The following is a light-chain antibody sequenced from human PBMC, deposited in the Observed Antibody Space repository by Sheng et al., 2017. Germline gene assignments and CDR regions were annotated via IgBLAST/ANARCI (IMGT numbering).Light chain of an antibody. CDR1: SSNVGYNY. CDR2: RDD. V-gene: IGLV1-47*01. Sequence: QSVVTQPPSASGTPGQRVTISCSGSSSNVGYNYVYWYQQFPGRAPKLLIYRDDQRPSGVPDRFSGSKSGSAASLAISGLRSEDEADYYCSAYAGNSKWVFGGGTEADRP. CDR3: SAYAGNSKWV. J-gene: IGLJ3*02.